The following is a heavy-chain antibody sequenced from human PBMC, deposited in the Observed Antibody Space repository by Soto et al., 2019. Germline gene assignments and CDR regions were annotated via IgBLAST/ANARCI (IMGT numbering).Heavy chain of an antibody. CDR3: ERGGYSYGSDY. CDR1: GFTFNTYW. Sequence: QPGGSLRLSCAASGFTFNTYWMHWVRQAPGKGLVWVSRINSDGSSTSYADSVKGRFTISRDNAKNTLYLLMNSLGADDTAVYYCERGGYSYGSDYWGQGTLVTVSS. D-gene: IGHD5-18*01. CDR2: INSDGSST. V-gene: IGHV3-74*01. J-gene: IGHJ4*02.